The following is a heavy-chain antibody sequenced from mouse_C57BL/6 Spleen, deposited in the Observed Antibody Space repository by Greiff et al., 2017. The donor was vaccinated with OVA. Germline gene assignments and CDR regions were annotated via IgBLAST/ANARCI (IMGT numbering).Heavy chain of an antibody. CDR2: IRNKANGYTT. CDR1: GFTFTDYY. J-gene: IGHJ4*01. Sequence: EVMLVESGGGLVQPGGSLSLSCAASGFTFTDYYMSWVRQPPGKALEWLGFIRNKANGYTTEYSASVKGRFTISRDNSQSILYLQMNALRAEDSATYYCARSGNDYDDYAMDYWGQGTSVTVSS. CDR3: ARSGNDYDDYAMDY. V-gene: IGHV7-3*01. D-gene: IGHD2-4*01.